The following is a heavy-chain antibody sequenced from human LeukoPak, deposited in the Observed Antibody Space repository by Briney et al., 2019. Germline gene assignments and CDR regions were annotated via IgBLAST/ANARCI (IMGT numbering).Heavy chain of an antibody. J-gene: IGHJ4*02. Sequence: GASVKVSCKASGGTFNSYAINWVRQAPGQGLEWMGGIIPRLGTTKYIEKFQGRITITTDESTATAYMELTSLRSEDTAVYYWAADGTDWGQGTLVTVSS. CDR1: GGTFNSYA. V-gene: IGHV1-69*05. CDR2: IIPRLGTT. CDR3: AADGTD.